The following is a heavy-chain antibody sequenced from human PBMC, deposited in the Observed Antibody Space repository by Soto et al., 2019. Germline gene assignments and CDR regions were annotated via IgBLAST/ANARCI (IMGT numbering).Heavy chain of an antibody. Sequence: GGSLRLSCAASGFTVSSNYMSWVRQAPGKGLEWVSVIYSGGSTYYADSVKGRFTISRDNSKNTLYLQMNSLRAEDTAVYYCASGITYYDFWSPHYWGQGTLVTVSS. CDR2: IYSGGST. J-gene: IGHJ4*02. CDR3: ASGITYYDFWSPHY. CDR1: GFTVSSNY. D-gene: IGHD3-3*01. V-gene: IGHV3-66*01.